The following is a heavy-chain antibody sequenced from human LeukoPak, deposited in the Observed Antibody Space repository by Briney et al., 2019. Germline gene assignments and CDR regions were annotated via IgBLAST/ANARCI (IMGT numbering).Heavy chain of an antibody. V-gene: IGHV3-48*04. CDR3: ARDYGGWHYFDY. J-gene: IGHJ4*02. Sequence: GGSLRLSCAASGFTFSDYSMNWVRQAPGKGLEWVSYISDSSSTIYYADSVKGRFTISRDNSKNSLYLQMSSLRAEDTAVYYCARDYGGWHYFDYWGQDTLDTVSS. CDR2: ISDSSSTI. CDR1: GFTFSDYS. D-gene: IGHD6-19*01.